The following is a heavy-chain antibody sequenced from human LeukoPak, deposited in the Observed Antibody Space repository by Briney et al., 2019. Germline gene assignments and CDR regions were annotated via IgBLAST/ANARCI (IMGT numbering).Heavy chain of an antibody. CDR3: ARAGRTASDWFDP. CDR2: IYYSGNT. CDR1: GGSISSSSYY. J-gene: IGHJ5*02. V-gene: IGHV4-39*07. D-gene: IGHD2-21*02. Sequence: SETLSLTCTVSGGSISSSSYYWGWIRQPPEKGLEWIGNIYYSGNTYYNPSLKSRVTISVDTSKNQFSLKLTSVTAADTAVYYCARAGRTASDWFDPWGQGTLVIVSS.